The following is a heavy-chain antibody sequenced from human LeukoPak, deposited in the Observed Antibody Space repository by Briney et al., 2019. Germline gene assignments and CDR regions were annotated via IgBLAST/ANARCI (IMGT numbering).Heavy chain of an antibody. Sequence: GGSLRLSWAASGFTFRNYCLGWVRQAPGKGLEWVANIIQDGSQKYHVDSVKGRLSISRDNAKNSLYLQMNSLGAEDTAMYYCARIGSETYHDAFDLWGQGTMVTVFS. J-gene: IGHJ3*01. V-gene: IGHV3-7*03. CDR3: ARIGSETYHDAFDL. CDR1: GFTFRNYC. D-gene: IGHD3-10*01. CDR2: IIQDGSQK.